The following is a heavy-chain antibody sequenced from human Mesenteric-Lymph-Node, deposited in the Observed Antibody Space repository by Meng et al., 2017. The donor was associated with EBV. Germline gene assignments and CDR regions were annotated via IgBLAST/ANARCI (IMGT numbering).Heavy chain of an antibody. V-gene: IGHV1-2*06. D-gene: IGHD1-26*01. CDR1: GYTFTDYF. CDR2: IDPNSGAT. Sequence: GRRVQFGAGGKKPGASVKASCKASGYTFTDYFIPWLRQAPGQGLEWMGRIDPNSGATNTAQNFQARVIMTRDTSITTVYMELDRLTSADTAVYYCARAISGSYPDDYWGQGTLVTVSS. CDR3: ARAISGSYPDDY. J-gene: IGHJ4*02.